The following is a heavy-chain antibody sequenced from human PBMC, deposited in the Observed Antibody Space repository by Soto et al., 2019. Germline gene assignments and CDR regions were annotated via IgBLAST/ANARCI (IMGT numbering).Heavy chain of an antibody. J-gene: IGHJ5*02. V-gene: IGHV1-69*13. CDR3: ARVGYSSSWWFDP. CDR1: GGTFSSYA. Sequence: SVKVSCKASGGTFSSYAIIWVRQAPGQGLEWMGGIIPIFGTANYAQKFQGRVTITADESTSTAYMELSSLRSEDTAVYYCARVGYSSSWWFDPWGQGTLVTVSS. D-gene: IGHD6-13*01. CDR2: IIPIFGTA.